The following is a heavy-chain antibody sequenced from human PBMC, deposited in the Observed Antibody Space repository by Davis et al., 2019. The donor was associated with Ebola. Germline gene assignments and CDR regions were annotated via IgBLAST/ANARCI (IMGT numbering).Heavy chain of an antibody. CDR1: GGTFSSYA. Sequence: AASVKVSYKASGGTFSSYAISWVRQAPGQGLEWMGRIIPILGIANYAQKFQGRVTITADKSTSTAYMELSSLRSEDTAVYYCATTGRGYSYGPAYWGQGTLVTVSS. J-gene: IGHJ4*02. CDR3: ATTGRGYSYGPAY. D-gene: IGHD5-18*01. CDR2: IIPILGIA. V-gene: IGHV1-69*04.